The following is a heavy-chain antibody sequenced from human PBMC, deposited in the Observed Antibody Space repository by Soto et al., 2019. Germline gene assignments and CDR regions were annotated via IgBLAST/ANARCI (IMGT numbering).Heavy chain of an antibody. CDR3: ARRYSGSCFAY. V-gene: IGHV3-23*01. J-gene: IGHJ4*02. CDR1: GFTFATYV. Sequence: EVQLLESGGGLVQPGGSLRLSCAASGFTFATYVMSWVRQAPGKGLECVSTMTGNGEYTYHADSVRGRFTISRDKSKNTLYLQMSSLRAEDTAVYFCARRYSGSCFAYWGQGALVTVSS. D-gene: IGHD1-26*01. CDR2: MTGNGEYT.